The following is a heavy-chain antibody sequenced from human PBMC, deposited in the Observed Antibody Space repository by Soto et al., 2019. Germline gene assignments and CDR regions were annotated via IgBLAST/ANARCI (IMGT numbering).Heavy chain of an antibody. CDR2: ISGSGGST. V-gene: IGHV3-23*01. CDR3: AKDLVGYNFGYYYGMDV. Sequence: GGSLRLSCAASGFTFSSYAMSWVRQAPGKGLEWVSAISGSGGSTYYADSVKGRFTISRDNSKNTLYLQMNSLRAEDTAVYYCAKDLVGYNFGYYYGMDVWGQGTTVTVSS. CDR1: GFTFSSYA. J-gene: IGHJ6*02. D-gene: IGHD5-12*01.